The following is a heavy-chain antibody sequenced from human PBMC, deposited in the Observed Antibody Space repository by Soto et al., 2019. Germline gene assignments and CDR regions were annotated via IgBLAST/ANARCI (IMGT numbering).Heavy chain of an antibody. V-gene: IGHV1-46*01. D-gene: IGHD3-22*01. CDR2: INPSGGYT. J-gene: IGHJ4*02. Sequence: ASLKVSCKASGYTFSSYYMNWVRQAPGQGLEWLGIINPSGGYTTYAQRFLGRVTMTSDTSTSTVHMELGSLRAEDTAVYYCAKDTYYYSSSGYYVFDSWGQGTMVTVSS. CDR3: AKDTYYYSSSGYYVFDS. CDR1: GYTFSSYY.